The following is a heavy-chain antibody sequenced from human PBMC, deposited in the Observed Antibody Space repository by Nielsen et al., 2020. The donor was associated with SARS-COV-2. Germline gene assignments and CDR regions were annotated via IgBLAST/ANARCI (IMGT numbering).Heavy chain of an antibody. D-gene: IGHD2-15*01. J-gene: IGHJ3*02. Sequence: GGSLRLSCSVSGFTFRNYVMNWVRQAPGKGLEDVASISSDGSRTYHSDSVKGRFTISRDNSQNTLYLQMSSLRVEDTAVYYCAKPQDIVVVVAADAFDIWGQGTMVTVSS. CDR1: GFTFRNYV. CDR2: ISSDGSRT. CDR3: AKPQDIVVVVAADAFDI. V-gene: IGHV3-64D*06.